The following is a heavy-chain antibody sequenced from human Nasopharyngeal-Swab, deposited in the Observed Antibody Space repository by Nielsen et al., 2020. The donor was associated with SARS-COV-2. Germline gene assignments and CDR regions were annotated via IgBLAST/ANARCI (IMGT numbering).Heavy chain of an antibody. CDR1: GCSISSSSYY. Sequence: SETLSLTCTVSGCSISSSSYYWGWIRQPPGKGLEWIGSSYYSGSTYYNPSLKSRVTISVDTSKNQFSLKLSSVTAADTAVYYCARHATTVTTWGDYYGMDVWGQGTTVAVSS. V-gene: IGHV4-39*01. CDR3: ARHATTVTTWGDYYGMDV. CDR2: SYYSGST. J-gene: IGHJ6*02. D-gene: IGHD4-11*01.